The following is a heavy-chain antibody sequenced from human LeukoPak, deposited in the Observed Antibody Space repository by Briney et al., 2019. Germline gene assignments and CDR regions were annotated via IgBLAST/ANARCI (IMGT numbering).Heavy chain of an antibody. V-gene: IGHV3-30*04. D-gene: IGHD1-26*01. J-gene: IGHJ4*02. CDR1: GFTFSSYA. CDR3: ARYGVGATMGALDY. Sequence: GGPLRLSCAASGFTFSSYAMHWVRQAPGKGLEWVAVISYDGSNKYYADSVKGRFTISRDNSKNTLYLQMNSLRAEDTAVYYCARYGVGATMGALDYWGQGTLVTVSS. CDR2: ISYDGSNK.